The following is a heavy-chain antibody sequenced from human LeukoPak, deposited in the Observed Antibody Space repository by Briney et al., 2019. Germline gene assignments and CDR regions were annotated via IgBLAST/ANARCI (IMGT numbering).Heavy chain of an antibody. CDR3: ARDYCGGDCFPDY. CDR2: INPNSGGT. V-gene: IGHV1-2*06. Sequence: ASVKVSCKASGYTFSGYYMHWVRQAPGQGLESMGRINPNSGGTNYAQKFQGRVTMTRDTSISTAYMELSRLRSDDTAVYYCARDYCGGDCFPDYWGQGTLVTVSS. CDR1: GYTFSGYY. D-gene: IGHD2-21*02. J-gene: IGHJ4*02.